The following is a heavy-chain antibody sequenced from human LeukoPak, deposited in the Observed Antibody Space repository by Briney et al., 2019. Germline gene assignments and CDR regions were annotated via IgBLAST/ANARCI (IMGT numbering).Heavy chain of an antibody. CDR1: GYSFTSYW. Sequence: GESLKISWKGSGYSFTSYWIGWVRQMPGKGLEWMGIIYPGDSDTRYSPSFQGQVTISADNPITTPYLQWSSLKASDTAMYYCARREDYLFSAWGQGTMVTVSS. CDR2: IYPGDSDT. D-gene: IGHD3-10*02. J-gene: IGHJ3*01. CDR3: ARREDYLFSA. V-gene: IGHV5-51*01.